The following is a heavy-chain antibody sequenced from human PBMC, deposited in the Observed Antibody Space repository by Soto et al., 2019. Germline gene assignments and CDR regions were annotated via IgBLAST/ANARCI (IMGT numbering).Heavy chain of an antibody. J-gene: IGHJ4*02. CDR1: DDSSSNYK. CDR3: ARRWGDYFDY. CDR2: IDSNGGT. D-gene: IGHD3-16*01. Sequence: SETLSLTCTVSDDSSSNYKWSWIRQPPGRRLEWIGYIDSNGGTSYNPSLQSRVTISIDTSTKQFFLKLSSVTAADTAVYYCARRWGDYFDYWGQGTLVTVSS. V-gene: IGHV4-59*08.